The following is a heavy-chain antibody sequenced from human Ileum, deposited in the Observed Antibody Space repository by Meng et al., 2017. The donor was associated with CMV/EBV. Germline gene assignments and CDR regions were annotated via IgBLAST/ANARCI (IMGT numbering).Heavy chain of an antibody. CDR1: GYAISSGSY. V-gene: IGHV4-38-2*02. Sequence: SETLSLTCTVSGYAISSGSYWAWIRQTPDKGLEWLGSVYQSGTTFYNPSVVRRVSISMDTSKNQFSLQLTSVTAADTAMYYCVREQFLTGSSVDYWGHGRLVTVSS. J-gene: IGHJ4*01. D-gene: IGHD6-6*01. CDR2: VYQSGTT. CDR3: VREQFLTGSSVDY.